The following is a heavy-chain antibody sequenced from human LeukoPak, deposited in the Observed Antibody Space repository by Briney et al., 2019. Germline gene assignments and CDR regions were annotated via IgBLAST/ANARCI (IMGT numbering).Heavy chain of an antibody. CDR2: IYTSGST. CDR3: ARHMYSSSTSCYPLHYYYYMDV. J-gene: IGHJ6*03. CDR1: GGSISSYY. D-gene: IGHD2-2*01. V-gene: IGHV4-4*07. Sequence: KTSETLSLTCTVSGGSISSYYWSWIRQPAGKGLEWIGRIYTSGSTNYNPSLKSRVTMSVDTSKNQFSLKLSSVTAADTAVYYCARHMYSSSTSCYPLHYYYYMDVWGKGTTVTVSS.